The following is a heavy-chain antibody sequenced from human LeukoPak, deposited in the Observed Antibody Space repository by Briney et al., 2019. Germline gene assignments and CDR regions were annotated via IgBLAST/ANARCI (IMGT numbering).Heavy chain of an antibody. CDR3: ARGDSSSKIDY. V-gene: IGHV3-7*01. CDR1: GFTLNNYW. CDR2: IWEDGSQK. D-gene: IGHD6-19*01. J-gene: IGHJ4*02. Sequence: GGSLRLSCAASGFTLNNYWMKWVREAPGKGLEWVANIWEDGSQKYYVDSVKGRFTISRDNAKNSLYLQMNRLRAEDTAVYYCARGDSSSKIDYWGQGTLVTVSS.